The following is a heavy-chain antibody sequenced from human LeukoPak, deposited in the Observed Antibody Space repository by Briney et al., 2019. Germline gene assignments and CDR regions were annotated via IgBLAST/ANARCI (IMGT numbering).Heavy chain of an antibody. D-gene: IGHD6-19*01. CDR3: ARQRYSSGWYSRIFDY. Sequence: PSETLSLTCAVYGVSFSGYYWSWIRQPPGKGLEWIGEINHSGSTNYNPSLKSRVTTSVNTSKNQFSLKLSSVTAADTAVYYCARQRYSSGWYSRIFDYWGQGTLVTVSS. V-gene: IGHV4-34*01. J-gene: IGHJ4*02. CDR2: INHSGST. CDR1: GVSFSGYY.